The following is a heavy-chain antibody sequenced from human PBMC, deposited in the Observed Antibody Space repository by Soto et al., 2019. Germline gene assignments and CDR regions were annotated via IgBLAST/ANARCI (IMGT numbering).Heavy chain of an antibody. V-gene: IGHV3-23*01. CDR3: AAHHRTVLTPPY. D-gene: IGHD4-17*01. CDR1: GFPFSAYV. CDR2: ISGSGGST. Sequence: GGSLRLSCAASGFPFSAYVMSWVRQAPGKGLEWVSSISGSGGSTYYADSVKGRFTISRDNSKTTLFMQMNSLRTEDTALYYCAAHHRTVLTPPYWGQGTLVTVSS. J-gene: IGHJ4*02.